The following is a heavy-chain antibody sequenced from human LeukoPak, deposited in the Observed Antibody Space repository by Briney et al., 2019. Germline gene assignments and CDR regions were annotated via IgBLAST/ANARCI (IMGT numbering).Heavy chain of an antibody. CDR2: INSDGSST. CDR3: AKVSVAGTLDY. V-gene: IGHV3-74*01. Sequence: GGSLRLSCAASGFTFSSYWMHWVRQAPGKGLVWVSRINSDGSSTSYADSVKGRFTISRDNAKNSLYLQMNSLRAEDTALYYCAKVSVAGTLDYWGQGTLVTVSS. J-gene: IGHJ4*02. D-gene: IGHD6-19*01. CDR1: GFTFSSYW.